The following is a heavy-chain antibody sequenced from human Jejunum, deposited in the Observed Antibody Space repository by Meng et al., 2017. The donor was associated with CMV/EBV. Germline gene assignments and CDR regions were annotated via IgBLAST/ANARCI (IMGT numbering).Heavy chain of an antibody. J-gene: IGHJ4*02. CDR1: GFTFSNSW. V-gene: IGHV3-74*01. Sequence: SGFTFSNSWMHWARQVPGKGLVWFSRISTDGSTTNYADSVKGRFTISRDNAKNTLYLQMNNLRVDDTAIFYCVRDLISGVVPLGYWGQGTVVTVSS. D-gene: IGHD3-3*01. CDR3: VRDLISGVVPLGY. CDR2: ISTDGSTT.